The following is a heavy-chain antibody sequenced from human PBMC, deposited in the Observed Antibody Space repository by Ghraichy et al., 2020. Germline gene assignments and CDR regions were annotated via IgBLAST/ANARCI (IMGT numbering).Heavy chain of an antibody. CDR1: GFTFSSYA. CDR3: ARVLRLGSSSHFDY. D-gene: IGHD6-6*01. CDR2: ISYDGSNK. V-gene: IGHV3-30*04. Sequence: GGSLRLSCAASGFTFSSYAMHWVRQAPGKGLEWVAVISYDGSNKYYADSVKGRFTISRDNSKNTLYLQMNSLRAEDTAVYYCARVLRLGSSSHFDYWGQGTLVTVSS. J-gene: IGHJ4*02.